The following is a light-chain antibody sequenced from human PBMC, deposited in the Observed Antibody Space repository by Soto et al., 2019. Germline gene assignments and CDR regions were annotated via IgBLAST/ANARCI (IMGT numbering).Light chain of an antibody. V-gene: IGLV2-11*01. CDR2: DVN. J-gene: IGLJ2*01. CDR1: SSDVGGYDY. CDR3: CSYAGSYTHVV. Sequence: QSALTQPRSVSGSPGQSVTISCTGTSSDVGGYDYVSWYQHHPGKAPKLMIYDVNKRPSGVPDRFSGSKSGNTASLTISGLQAEDEAEYYCCSYAGSYTHVVFGGGTQLTVL.